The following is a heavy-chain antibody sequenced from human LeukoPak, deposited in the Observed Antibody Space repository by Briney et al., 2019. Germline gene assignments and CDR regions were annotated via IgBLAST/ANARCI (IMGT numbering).Heavy chain of an antibody. CDR3: ARGPAGYCPSASCHHYFDR. Sequence: SETLSLTCAVYSESFSGYSYIWLRQPPGKGLDWLGKINDSGRTSYNPSLKSRVTISIDTSKNQFSLNLHSETAADTAVYYCARGPAGYCPSASCHHYFDRWGQGTLVTVSS. D-gene: IGHD2-2*03. J-gene: IGHJ4*02. V-gene: IGHV4-34*01. CDR1: SESFSGYS. CDR2: INDSGRT.